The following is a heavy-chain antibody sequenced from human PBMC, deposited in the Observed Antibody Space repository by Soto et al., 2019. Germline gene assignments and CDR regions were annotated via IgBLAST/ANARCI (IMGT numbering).Heavy chain of an antibody. CDR2: ISYDGNNK. J-gene: IGHJ4*02. Sequence: QVQLVESGGGVVQPGRSLRLSCAASGFTFRSYAMHWVRQAPGKGLEWVAVISYDGNNKYYADSVKGRFTISRDNSKHTLYLQMNTLRPEATAVLYWAREGWRSGQIDSWGQGTLVTVSS. CDR3: AREGWRSGQIDS. V-gene: IGHV3-30-3*01. CDR1: GFTFRSYA. D-gene: IGHD5-12*01.